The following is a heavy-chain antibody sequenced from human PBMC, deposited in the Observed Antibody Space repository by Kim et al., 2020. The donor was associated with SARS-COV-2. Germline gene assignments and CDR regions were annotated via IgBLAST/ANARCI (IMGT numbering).Heavy chain of an antibody. V-gene: IGHV3-21*01. CDR2: ISSSSSYI. CDR1: GFTFSSYS. CDR3: AREGQIVERFGFDP. J-gene: IGHJ5*02. Sequence: GGSLRLSCAASGFTFSSYSMNWVRQAPGKGLEWVSSISSSSSYIYYADSVKGRFTISRDNAKNSLYLQMNSLRAEDTAVYYCAREGQIVERFGFDPWGQGTLVTVSS. D-gene: IGHD1-26*01.